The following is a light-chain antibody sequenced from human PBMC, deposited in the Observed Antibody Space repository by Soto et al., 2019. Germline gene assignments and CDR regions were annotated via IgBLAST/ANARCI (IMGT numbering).Light chain of an antibody. CDR1: QDIRND. CDR2: AAF. Sequence: AIQVTQSPSSLSASVGDRVTITCRASQDIRNDLAWYQQKPGQAPNLLIFAAFNLQSGVPSRFSGGRSGTHFTLTISSLQPDDFASYFCLQYYNFSWTFGQGTKVDIK. CDR3: LQYYNFSWT. J-gene: IGKJ1*01. V-gene: IGKV1-6*01.